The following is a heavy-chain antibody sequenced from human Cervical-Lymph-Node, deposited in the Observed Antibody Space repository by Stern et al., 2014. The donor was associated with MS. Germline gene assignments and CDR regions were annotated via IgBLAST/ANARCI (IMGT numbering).Heavy chain of an antibody. J-gene: IGHJ2*01. CDR2: IIPMFGTI. V-gene: IGHV1-69*01. CDR1: GGTFTSYA. D-gene: IGHD4-23*01. Sequence: QVQLVQSGAELKTPGSSVRVSCKASGGTFTSYAINWVRQAPGQGPEWMGGIIPMFGTINYAQNFQGRVTISADDSTGTAYMELTGLTSEDTAVFYCARDGRGNFFYFDLWGRGTLVTVSS. CDR3: ARDGRGNFFYFDL.